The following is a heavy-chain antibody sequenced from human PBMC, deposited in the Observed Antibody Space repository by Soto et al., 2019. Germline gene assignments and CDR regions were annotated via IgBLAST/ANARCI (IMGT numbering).Heavy chain of an antibody. J-gene: IGHJ2*01. D-gene: IGHD2-21*02. V-gene: IGHV4-4*07. CDR1: PGSITDYS. CDR3: ARGPGVVGTADNWCWL. Sequence: PSETLPLTCTVSPGSITDYSWCWIRQPAGKGLEWIGRIFSSGSTNYNPSLKGRITMSLDTSKYQFSLKLYSANATDTSVYFCARGPGVVGTADNWCWLWGR. CDR2: IFSSGST.